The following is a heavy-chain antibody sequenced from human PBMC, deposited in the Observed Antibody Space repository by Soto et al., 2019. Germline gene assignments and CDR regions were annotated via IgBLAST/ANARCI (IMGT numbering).Heavy chain of an antibody. CDR3: ARIKLVDFFFINVDVYDMDV. CDR1: GFTLSNYA. D-gene: IGHD2-15*01. Sequence: RGTLRLSCAASGFTLSNYAVNWVRQAPGKGLEWVSYISSDSRYIYHGDSGKGRFTISRDNARNSVYLQMNSLRDEDTAVYYCARIKLVDFFFINVDVYDMDVWGQGTPVTVSS. V-gene: IGHV3-21*01. J-gene: IGHJ6*02. CDR2: ISSDSRYI.